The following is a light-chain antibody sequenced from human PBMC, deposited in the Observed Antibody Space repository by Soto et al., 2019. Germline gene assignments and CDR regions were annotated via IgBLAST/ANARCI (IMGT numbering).Light chain of an antibody. V-gene: IGLV2-14*01. CDR2: EVS. J-gene: IGLJ2*01. CDR1: SSDVGGYNY. CDR3: SSYTSSSTLV. Sequence: QSALTQPASVSGSPGQSITISCTGTSSDVGGYNYVSWYQQHPGIAPKLMISEVSNQPSGVSNRFSGSKSGNTASLTISGLQAEDEADYYCSSYTSSSTLVFGGGTKLTVL.